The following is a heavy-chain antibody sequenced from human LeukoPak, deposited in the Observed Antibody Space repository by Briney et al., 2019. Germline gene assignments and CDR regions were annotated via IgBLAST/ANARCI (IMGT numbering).Heavy chain of an antibody. CDR3: AKESRGGYSYGHGAFDI. J-gene: IGHJ3*02. CDR1: GFTFSNYA. CDR2: ISGSGGNT. D-gene: IGHD5-18*01. V-gene: IGHV3-23*01. Sequence: GGSLRLSCAASGFTFSNYAMSWVRQAPGKGLEWVSAISGSGGNTYYADSVKGRFTVSRDNSKNTLYLQMNSLRAEDTAVYYCAKESRGGYSYGHGAFDIWGQGTMVTVSS.